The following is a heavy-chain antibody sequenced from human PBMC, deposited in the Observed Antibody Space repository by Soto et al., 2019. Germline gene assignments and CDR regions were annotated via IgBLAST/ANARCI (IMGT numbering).Heavy chain of an antibody. V-gene: IGHV3-72*01. J-gene: IGHJ4*02. Sequence: EVQLVESGGGLVQPGGSLKLSCAASGFTFSDHYMDWVRQAPGKGLEWVGRTRNKANSYTTEYAASAKGRFIISRDDSKHSLYLQMNGLQTEDTAVYYCTRPQRDDYNYDYWGQGTLVTVSS. CDR2: TRNKANSYTT. CDR1: GFTFSDHY. D-gene: IGHD4-4*01. CDR3: TRPQRDDYNYDY.